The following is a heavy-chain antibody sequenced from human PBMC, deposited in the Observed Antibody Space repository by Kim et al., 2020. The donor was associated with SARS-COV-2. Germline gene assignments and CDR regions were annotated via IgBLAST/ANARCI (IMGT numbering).Heavy chain of an antibody. V-gene: IGHV3-48*04. D-gene: IGHD1-26*01. CDR1: GFTFSSHT. CDR2: ISSNSDTK. J-gene: IGHJ3*02. CDR3: ARKSGSCDAFDI. Sequence: GGSLRLSCAASGFTFSSHTMNWVRQAPGKGLEWVSYISSNSDTKYYGDSVKGRFTTSRDNAKNSLYLQMNSLRVEDTAVYYCARKSGSCDAFDIWGQG.